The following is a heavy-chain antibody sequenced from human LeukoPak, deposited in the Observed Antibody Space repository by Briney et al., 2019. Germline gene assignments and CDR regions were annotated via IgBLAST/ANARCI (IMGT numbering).Heavy chain of an antibody. J-gene: IGHJ3*02. V-gene: IGHV3-15*01. CDR3: ITTTFNDDFDI. CDR2: IKSKTDGGTT. Sequence: PGGSLRLSCEASGFTFSNAWMSWVRQAPGKGLEWVGRIKSKTDGGTTDYAAPVKGRFTISRDDSKNTLYLQMNSLKTEDTAVYYCITTTFNDDFDIWGQGTMVTVSS. CDR1: GFTFSNAW. D-gene: IGHD2/OR15-2a*01.